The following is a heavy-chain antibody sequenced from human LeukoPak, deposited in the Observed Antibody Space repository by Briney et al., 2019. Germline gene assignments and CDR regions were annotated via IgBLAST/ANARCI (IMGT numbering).Heavy chain of an antibody. V-gene: IGHV3-66*01. CDR3: ARSGPTVLWSKYFDY. J-gene: IGHJ4*02. Sequence: PGGSLRLSCAASGFTVNTFYMSWVRQDPGKGQEWVSVLYTAGVTYYAASVQGRFTISRDTSKNTLFLQMDDLRADDTATYYCARSGPTVLWSKYFDYWGQGALVTVSS. CDR2: LYTAGVT. D-gene: IGHD3-10*01. CDR1: GFTVNTFY.